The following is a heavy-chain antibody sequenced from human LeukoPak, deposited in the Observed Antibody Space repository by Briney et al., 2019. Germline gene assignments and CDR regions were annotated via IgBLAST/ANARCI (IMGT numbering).Heavy chain of an antibody. Sequence: GGSLRLSCAASGFTVSSNYMSWVRQDPGKGLEWVSVIYSGGSTYYADSVKGRFTISRDNSKNTLYLQMNSLRAEDTAVYYCARSDTAMAPPDYWGQGTLVTVSS. CDR1: GFTVSSNY. D-gene: IGHD5-18*01. CDR2: IYSGGST. CDR3: ARSDTAMAPPDY. J-gene: IGHJ4*02. V-gene: IGHV3-66*01.